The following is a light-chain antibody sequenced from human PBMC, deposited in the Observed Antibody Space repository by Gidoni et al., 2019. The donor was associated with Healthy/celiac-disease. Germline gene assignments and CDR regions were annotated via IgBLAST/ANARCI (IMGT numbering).Light chain of an antibody. V-gene: IGLV3-19*01. CDR1: SLRSYY. CDR3: NSRDSSGNQVV. Sequence: SPELTQDPDVSVALGQTVRITCQGDSLRSYYASWYQQQPGQAPVLVIYGKNNRPSGIPDRFSGSSSGNTASLTITGAQAEDEADYYCNSRDSSGNQVVFGGGTKLTVL. J-gene: IGLJ2*01. CDR2: GKN.